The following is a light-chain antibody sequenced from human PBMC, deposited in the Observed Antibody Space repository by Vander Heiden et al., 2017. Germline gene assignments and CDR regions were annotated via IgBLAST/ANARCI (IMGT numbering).Light chain of an antibody. CDR2: GKD. CDR1: SLGTYY. J-gene: IGLJ2*01. V-gene: IGLV3-19*01. CDR3: NSQDRSGAYVV. Sequence: SGLTHDPSVSVALGQTVRITCQGDSLGTYYARWYQLRPGQAPVLVYSGKDNRPSGIPDRFSGSSSEKIASLTLTGAQAEDAAEYVCNSQDRSGAYVVFGGGTKLTVL.